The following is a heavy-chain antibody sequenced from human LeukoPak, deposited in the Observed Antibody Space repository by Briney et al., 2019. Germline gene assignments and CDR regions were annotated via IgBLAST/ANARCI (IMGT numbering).Heavy chain of an antibody. J-gene: IGHJ3*02. D-gene: IGHD6-6*01. V-gene: IGHV3-30*02. Sequence: GGSLRLSCAASGFTFSSYGMHWVRQAPGKGLEWVAFIRYDGSNKYYADSVKGRFTISRDNSKNTLYLQMNSLRAEDTAVYYCAKDRSSIAARPHAFDSWGQGTMVTVSS. CDR2: IRYDGSNK. CDR3: AKDRSSIAARPHAFDS. CDR1: GFTFSSYG.